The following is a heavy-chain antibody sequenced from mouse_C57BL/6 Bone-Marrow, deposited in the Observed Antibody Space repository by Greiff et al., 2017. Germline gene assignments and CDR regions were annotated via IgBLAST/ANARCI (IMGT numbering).Heavy chain of an antibody. J-gene: IGHJ2*01. CDR2: IYPGDGDT. CDR3: ARAPSTMVTTGDFDY. CDR1: GYAFSSYW. V-gene: IGHV1-80*01. D-gene: IGHD2-2*01. Sequence: VKLMESGAELVKPGASVKISCKASGYAFSSYWMNWVKQRPGKGLEWIGQIYPGDGDTNYNGKFKGKATLTADKSSSPAYMQLSSLTSDDSAVYFCARAPSTMVTTGDFDYWGQGTTLTVSS.